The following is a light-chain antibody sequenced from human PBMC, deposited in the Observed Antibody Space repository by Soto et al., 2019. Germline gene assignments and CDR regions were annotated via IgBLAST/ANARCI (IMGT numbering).Light chain of an antibody. Sequence: QSVLTQPASVSGSPGQSITISCTGTSSDVGGYNYVSWYQQHPGKAPKLMIYDVSNRPSGISNRFSGSKSGNTASLTISGFQAEDEADYYCSSYTGSSTYVFGTGTKLTVL. CDR2: DVS. V-gene: IGLV2-14*01. J-gene: IGLJ1*01. CDR3: SSYTGSSTYV. CDR1: SSDVGGYNY.